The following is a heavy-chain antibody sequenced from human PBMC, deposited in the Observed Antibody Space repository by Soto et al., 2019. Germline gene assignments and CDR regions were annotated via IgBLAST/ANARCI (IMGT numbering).Heavy chain of an antibody. J-gene: IGHJ2*01. Sequence: DVQLVESGGGLVQPGGSLTLSCAASGFTFSSYWMHWVRQAPGKGVVWVSRINPDGRGTNYADSVKGQFTISRDNAKNTLYLQMNSLRPEDTAVYYCARVGQGAWYFDLWGRGTLVTVSS. CDR2: INPDGRGT. CDR3: ARVGQGAWYFDL. V-gene: IGHV3-74*01. CDR1: GFTFSSYW. D-gene: IGHD1-26*01.